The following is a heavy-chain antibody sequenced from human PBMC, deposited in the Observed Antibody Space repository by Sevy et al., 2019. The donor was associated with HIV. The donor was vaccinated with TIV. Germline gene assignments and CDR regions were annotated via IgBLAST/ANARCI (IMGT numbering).Heavy chain of an antibody. Sequence: GGSLRLSCAASGFTFSSYWLNWVRQAPGKGLEWVANIKQDGSERYYVDSVKGRFTISRDNAKNSLYLQMNSLRADDTAVYYCARGSFCSSASGYSGGYHYWGQGTLVTVSS. J-gene: IGHJ4*02. V-gene: IGHV3-7*01. D-gene: IGHD2-2*01. CDR1: GFTFSSYW. CDR3: ARGSFCSSASGYSGGYHY. CDR2: IKQDGSER.